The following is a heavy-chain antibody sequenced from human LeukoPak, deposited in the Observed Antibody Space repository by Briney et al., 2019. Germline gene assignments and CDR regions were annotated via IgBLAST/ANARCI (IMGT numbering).Heavy chain of an antibody. J-gene: IGHJ4*02. D-gene: IGHD6-19*01. V-gene: IGHV1-46*01. CDR1: GYTFTSYY. CDR2: INPSGGST. Sequence: GASVKVSCKASGYTFTSYYMHWVRQAPGQGLEWMGIINPSGGSTSYAQKFQGRVTMTTDTSTSTAYMELRSLRSDDTAVYYCARDLGVAGRGYYFDYWGQGTLVTVSS. CDR3: ARDLGVAGRGYYFDY.